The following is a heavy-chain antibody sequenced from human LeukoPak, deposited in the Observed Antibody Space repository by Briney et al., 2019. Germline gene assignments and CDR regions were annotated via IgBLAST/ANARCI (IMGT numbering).Heavy chain of an antibody. CDR3: ARDAEMATPYYYGMDV. Sequence: SETLSLTCTVSGGSISSYYWSWIRQPPGKGLEWIGYIYYSGSTNHNPSLKSRVTISVDTSRNQLSLKLSSVTAADTAVYYCARDAEMATPYYYGMDVWGQGTTVTVSS. CDR1: GGSISSYY. J-gene: IGHJ6*02. D-gene: IGHD5-24*01. V-gene: IGHV4-59*01. CDR2: IYYSGST.